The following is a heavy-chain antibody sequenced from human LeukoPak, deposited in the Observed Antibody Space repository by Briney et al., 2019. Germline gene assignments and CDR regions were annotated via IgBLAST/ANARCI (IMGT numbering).Heavy chain of an antibody. Sequence: GGSLRLSCAASGFTFDDYAVHWVRQAPGKRLEWVSLISWDGGSTYYADSVKGRFTISRDNAKNSLYLQMNSLRAEDTAVYYCAELGITMNGGVWGKGTTVTISS. CDR1: GFTFDDYA. D-gene: IGHD3-10*02. J-gene: IGHJ6*04. CDR3: AELGITMNGGV. CDR2: ISWDGGST. V-gene: IGHV3-43D*03.